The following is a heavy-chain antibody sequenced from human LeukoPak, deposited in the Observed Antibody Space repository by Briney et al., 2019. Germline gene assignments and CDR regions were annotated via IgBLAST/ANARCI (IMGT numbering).Heavy chain of an antibody. V-gene: IGHV1-18*01. CDR1: GYTFTSYG. Sequence: ASVKVSCKASGYTFTSYGISWVRQAPGQGLEWMGWISAYNGNTNYAQKLQGRVTMTTDRSTTTAYMELRSLGFDDTAVYYCARTSGVSVAGSPYYSDFWGQGTLITVSS. CDR3: ARTSGVSVAGSPYYSDF. CDR2: ISAYNGNT. D-gene: IGHD6-13*01. J-gene: IGHJ4*02.